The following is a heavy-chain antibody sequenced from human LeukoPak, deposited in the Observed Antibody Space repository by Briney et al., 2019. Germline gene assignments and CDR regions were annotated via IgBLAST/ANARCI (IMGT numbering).Heavy chain of an antibody. D-gene: IGHD2-2*01. V-gene: IGHV3-20*04. J-gene: IGHJ6*03. CDR3: ARGARGGTLAPAALIDTRYYFYYYMDV. CDR2: INWNGDTT. CDR1: GFGFDDYA. Sequence: GGSLRLSCAASGFGFDDYAMTWVRHVPGKGLEWVSGINWNGDTTGYAESVKGRFTVSRDNAENSLFLQMNSLRVEDTALYFCARGARGGTLAPAALIDTRYYFYYYMDVWGKGTTVTVSS.